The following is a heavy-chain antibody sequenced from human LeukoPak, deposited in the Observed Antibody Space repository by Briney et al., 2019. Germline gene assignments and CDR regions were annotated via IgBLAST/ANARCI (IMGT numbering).Heavy chain of an antibody. J-gene: IGHJ4*02. D-gene: IGHD3-22*01. V-gene: IGHV3-30*03. Sequence: PGGSLRLSCVASGFTFSNYAMHWVRQAPGKGLEWVAVISSDGSNEYYADSVKGRFSISRDNSKNTLYLQMNSLRAEDTAVYYCARQPDSSGSPLYWGQGTLVSVSS. CDR3: ARQPDSSGSPLY. CDR2: ISSDGSNE. CDR1: GFTFSNYA.